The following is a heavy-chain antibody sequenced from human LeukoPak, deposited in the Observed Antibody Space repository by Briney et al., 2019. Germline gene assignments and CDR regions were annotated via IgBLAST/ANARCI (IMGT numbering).Heavy chain of an antibody. J-gene: IGHJ4*02. CDR2: ISSRSTYI. CDR1: GFTFSTYS. CDR3: SRLRGGGIQLWSDS. Sequence: GGSLRLSCAASGFTFSTYSMNWVRQAPGKGLEWVSAISSRSTYIYYADSVKGRFTISRDNAKNSLYLQVDILRAEDTALYFCSRLRGGGIQLWSDSWGRGTLVTVSS. V-gene: IGHV3-21*01. D-gene: IGHD5-18*01.